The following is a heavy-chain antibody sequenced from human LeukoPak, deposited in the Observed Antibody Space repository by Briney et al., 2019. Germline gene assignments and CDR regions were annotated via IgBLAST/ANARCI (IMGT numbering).Heavy chain of an antibody. CDR3: ARAASKYSSPSLPGY. CDR2: IIPIFGTA. Sequence: ASVKVSCKASGYTFTGYYMHWVRQAPGQGLEWMGGIIPIFGTANYAQKFQGRVTITADESTSTAYMELSSLRSEDTAVYYCARAASKYSSPSLPGYWGQGTLVTVSS. V-gene: IGHV1-69*13. D-gene: IGHD3-22*01. J-gene: IGHJ4*02. CDR1: GYTFTGYY.